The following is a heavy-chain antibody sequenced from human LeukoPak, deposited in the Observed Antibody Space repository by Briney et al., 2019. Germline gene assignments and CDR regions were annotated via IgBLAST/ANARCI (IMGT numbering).Heavy chain of an antibody. CDR3: AREGFDYVGSYFYYYYMDV. V-gene: IGHV3-9*01. CDR1: GFTFDDYA. J-gene: IGHJ6*03. Sequence: GGSLRLSCAASGFTFDDYAMHWVRQAPGKGLEWVSGISLNSGSIGYADSVKGRFTISRDNAKNSLYLQMNSLRAEDTAVYYCAREGFDYVGSYFYYYYMDVWGKGTTVTISS. D-gene: IGHD3-16*01. CDR2: ISLNSGSI.